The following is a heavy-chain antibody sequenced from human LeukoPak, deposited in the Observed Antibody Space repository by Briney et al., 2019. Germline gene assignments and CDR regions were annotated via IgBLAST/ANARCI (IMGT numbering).Heavy chain of an antibody. CDR3: ARSRSSGWFSDS. Sequence: PSETLSLTCAVYRGSFTNYFWGWIRQPPGKGLEWIGEINHNGGTDYNPSLRSRVTISLDTSKNQFSLKLNSVTAADTAVYYCARSRSSGWFSDSWGQGTLVTVSS. D-gene: IGHD6-19*01. CDR2: INHNGGT. V-gene: IGHV4-34*01. CDR1: RGSFTNYF. J-gene: IGHJ4*02.